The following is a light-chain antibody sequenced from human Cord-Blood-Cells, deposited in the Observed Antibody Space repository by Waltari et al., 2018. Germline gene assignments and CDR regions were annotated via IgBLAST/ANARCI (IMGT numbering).Light chain of an antibody. CDR1: SSHAGSYQL. Sequence: QSALTPPAPASGSPGQSIPIPCTGTSSHAGSYQLVSWYQQHPGKAPKLMIYEGSKRPSGVSNRFSGSKSGNTASLTISGLQAEDEADYYCCSYAGSSSWVFGGGTKLTVL. CDR2: EGS. J-gene: IGLJ3*02. V-gene: IGLV2-23*01. CDR3: CSYAGSSSWV.